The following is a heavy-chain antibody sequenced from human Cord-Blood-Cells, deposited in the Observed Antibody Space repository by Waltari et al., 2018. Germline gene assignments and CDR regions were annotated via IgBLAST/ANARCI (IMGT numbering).Heavy chain of an antibody. J-gene: IGHJ4*02. CDR1: GGSISSSSYY. V-gene: IGHV4-39*01. D-gene: IGHD6-6*01. CDR2: IYYSGST. CDR3: ARQYSSSSRYCDY. Sequence: QLQLQESGPGLVKPSETLSLTCTVAGGSISSSSYYWGWIRQPPGKGLEWIGSIYYSGSTYYNPSLKCRVTISVDTSKNQFSLKLSSVTAADTAVYDCARQYSSSSRYCDYWGQGTLVTVSS.